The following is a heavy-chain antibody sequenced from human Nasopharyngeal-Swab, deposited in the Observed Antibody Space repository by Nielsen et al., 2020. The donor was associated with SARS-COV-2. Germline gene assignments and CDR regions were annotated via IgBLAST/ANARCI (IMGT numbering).Heavy chain of an antibody. Sequence: SETLSLTCSVSGDSISSSGYYWGWVRQPPGKGLEWIGRLYYTGDTYYNPSLRGRVTLSVDTSKNQVSLKLSSVTAADTAIYYCARVVPARVTFDYWGQGLLVTVSS. CDR1: GDSISSSGYY. D-gene: IGHD5-18*01. V-gene: IGHV4-39*07. CDR2: LYYTGDT. CDR3: ARVVPARVTFDY. J-gene: IGHJ4*02.